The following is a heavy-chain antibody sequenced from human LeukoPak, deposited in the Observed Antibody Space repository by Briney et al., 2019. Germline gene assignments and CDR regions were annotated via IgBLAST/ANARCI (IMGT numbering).Heavy chain of an antibody. V-gene: IGHV4-34*01. Sequence: SETLSLTCAVYGGSFSNYYWSWIRQPPGKGLEWIGEINHRGRSNYNSSLKSRVTISVDTSKNQFSLRLTSVTAADTAVYYCAREKVEFSGTYYLGYFHHWGQGTLLTVSS. D-gene: IGHD1-26*01. CDR1: GGSFSNYY. J-gene: IGHJ1*01. CDR3: AREKVEFSGTYYLGYFHH. CDR2: INHRGRS.